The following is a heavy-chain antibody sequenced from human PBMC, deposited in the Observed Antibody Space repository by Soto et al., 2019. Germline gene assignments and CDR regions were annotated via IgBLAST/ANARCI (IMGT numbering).Heavy chain of an antibody. D-gene: IGHD6-19*01. CDR3: ARWVAATLYYFDY. Sequence: QVQLQESGPGLVKPSETLSLTSAVSGSSVTSGRYYWTWIRQSPGKGLEWIGYVYYTGFTNYNPSLKSRVTISLDTSKTQFSLELKSVTASDTAVYYCARWVAATLYYFDYWGQGSLVTVSS. V-gene: IGHV4-61*01. CDR2: VYYTGFT. CDR1: GSSVTSGRYY. J-gene: IGHJ4*02.